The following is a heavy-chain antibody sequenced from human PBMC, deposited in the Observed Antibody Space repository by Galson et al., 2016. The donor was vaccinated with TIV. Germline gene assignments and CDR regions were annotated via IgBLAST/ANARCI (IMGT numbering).Heavy chain of an antibody. CDR2: IFNTGGT. J-gene: IGHJ5*02. V-gene: IGHV4-31*03. CDR3: ARGVYCRSRDCFFGWFDP. D-gene: IGHD2-2*01. Sequence: LSLTCTVSGGSVSSGGYYWSWIRQHPGKGLEWIEDIFNTGGTSYNPSLRSRVTISVDTSKKQMSLKLSSVTAADTAVYFCARGVYCRSRDCFFGWFDPWGQGTLVTVSS. CDR1: GGSVSSGGYY.